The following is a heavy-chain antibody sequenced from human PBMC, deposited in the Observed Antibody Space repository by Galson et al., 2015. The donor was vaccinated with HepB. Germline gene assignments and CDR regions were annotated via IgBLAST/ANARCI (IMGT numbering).Heavy chain of an antibody. CDR2: INPSGGST. Sequence: SVKVSCKASGYTFAIYYMHWVRQAPGQGLEWMGIINPSGGSTSYAQKFQGRVTMTRDTSTSTVYMELSSLRSEDTAVYYCARQENRGLGAFDIWGQGTMVTVSS. J-gene: IGHJ3*02. CDR1: GYTFAIYY. V-gene: IGHV1-46*01. D-gene: IGHD3/OR15-3a*01. CDR3: ARQENRGLGAFDI.